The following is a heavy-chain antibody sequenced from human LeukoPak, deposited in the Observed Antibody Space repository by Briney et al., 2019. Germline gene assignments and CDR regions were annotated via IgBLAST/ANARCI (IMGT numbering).Heavy chain of an antibody. J-gene: IGHJ4*02. Sequence: GGSLRLSCAASGFTFSSYAMNWVRQAPGKGLEWVSPISGSGDSTYYADSVKGRFSISRDNSKNTLYLQMNSLRAEDTALYYCAKGDTSSWFELDYWGQGTLVTVSS. D-gene: IGHD6-13*01. CDR1: GFTFSSYA. V-gene: IGHV3-23*01. CDR3: AKGDTSSWFELDY. CDR2: ISGSGDST.